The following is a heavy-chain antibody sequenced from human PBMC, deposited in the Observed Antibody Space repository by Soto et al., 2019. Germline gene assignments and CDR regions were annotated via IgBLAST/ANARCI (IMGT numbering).Heavy chain of an antibody. D-gene: IGHD3-16*01. J-gene: IGHJ3*02. Sequence: EVQLVESGGDLVQPGRSLRLSCTTSGFTFGDYAVSWLRQAPGKGLEWVSFIRSKASGGTAEYAASVKGRFTISRDDSKSIAYLQMNSLKTEDTAVYYCTRDLLGVRAFDMWGKGTMVTVSS. V-gene: IGHV3-49*03. CDR2: IRSKASGGTA. CDR3: TRDLLGVRAFDM. CDR1: GFTFGDYA.